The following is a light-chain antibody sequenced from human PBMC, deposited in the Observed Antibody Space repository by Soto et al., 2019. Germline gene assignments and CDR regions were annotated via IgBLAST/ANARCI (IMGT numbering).Light chain of an antibody. CDR1: QSVSSN. Sequence: EIVMTQSPATLSVSPGERATLCCRASQSVSSNLAWYQHKPGQAPRLLIYGASTSATGIPARFSGSGSGTEFTLTISSLQSEDFAVYYCQQYNNWHTWTFGQGTKVEIK. CDR3: QQYNNWHTWT. V-gene: IGKV3-15*01. CDR2: GAS. J-gene: IGKJ1*01.